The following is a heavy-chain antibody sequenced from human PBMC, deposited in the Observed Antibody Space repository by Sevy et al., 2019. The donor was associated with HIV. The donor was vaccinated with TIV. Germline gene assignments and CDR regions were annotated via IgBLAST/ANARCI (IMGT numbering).Heavy chain of an antibody. J-gene: IGHJ3*01. Sequence: GGSLRLSCATSGFTSTPYAVAWVRQAPGKGLEWVAAISGSGAITYYADSRKARDIISRDRTNNTVNLQMKRLRAEDTALYYCAKDRYYFDSSGYYYHHDAFDVWGRGTMVTVSS. CDR1: GFTSTPYA. D-gene: IGHD3-22*01. V-gene: IGHV3-23*01. CDR3: AKDRYYFDSSGYYYHHDAFDV. CDR2: ISGSGAIT.